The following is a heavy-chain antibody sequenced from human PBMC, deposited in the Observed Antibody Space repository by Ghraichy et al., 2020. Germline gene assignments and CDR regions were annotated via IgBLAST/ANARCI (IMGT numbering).Heavy chain of an antibody. CDR1: GYTFTSYG. CDR3: ARDVGAYCGGDCYSALDDY. Sequence: ASVKVSCKASGYTFTSYGISWVRQAPGQGLEWMGWISAYNGNTNYAQKLQGRVTMTTDTSTSTAYMELRSLRSDDTAVYYCARDVGAYCGGDCYSALDDYWGQGTLVTVSS. V-gene: IGHV1-18*04. CDR2: ISAYNGNT. D-gene: IGHD2-21*02. J-gene: IGHJ4*02.